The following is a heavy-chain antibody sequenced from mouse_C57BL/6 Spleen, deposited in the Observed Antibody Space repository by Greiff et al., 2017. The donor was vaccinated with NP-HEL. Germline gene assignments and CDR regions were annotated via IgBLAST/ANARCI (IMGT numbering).Heavy chain of an antibody. CDR3: AREEGIYYYGSKMAY. J-gene: IGHJ3*01. CDR2: IYPGDGDT. Sequence: VKLQESGAELVKPGASVKISCKASGYAFSSYWMNWVKQRPGKGLEWIGQIYPGDGDTNYNGKFKGKATLTADKSSSTAYMQLSSLTSEDSAVYFCAREEGIYYYGSKMAYWGQGTLVTVSA. D-gene: IGHD1-1*01. CDR1: GYAFSSYW. V-gene: IGHV1-80*01.